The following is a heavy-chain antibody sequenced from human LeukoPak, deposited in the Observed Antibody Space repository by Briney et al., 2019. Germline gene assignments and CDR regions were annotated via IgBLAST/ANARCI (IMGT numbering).Heavy chain of an antibody. CDR2: VNPSVGST. J-gene: IGHJ3*02. CDR1: VYTFTSSY. Sequence: ASVKVSCKASVYTFTSSYIHWVRQAPGQGLGWMGVVNPSVGSTTYAQKFQGRVTMTRDTSTSTGYMELSSLRSEDTAVYYCARYAGSLDAFDMWGQGTMVTVSP. V-gene: IGHV1-46*01. CDR3: ARYAGSLDAFDM.